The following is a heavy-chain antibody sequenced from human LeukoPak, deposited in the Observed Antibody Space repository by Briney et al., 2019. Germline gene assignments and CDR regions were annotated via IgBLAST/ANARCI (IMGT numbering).Heavy chain of an antibody. CDR1: GFSFNNYA. J-gene: IGHJ5*02. Sequence: PGGSLRLSCAASGFSFNNYAMSWVRQAPGKGLEWVSAISGGGDATKYADSVKGRFTISRDDAKNTLYLQMNSLRAEDTAVYYCVRGGESTWSWGQGTLVTVSS. CDR2: ISGGGDAT. CDR3: VRGGESTWS. V-gene: IGHV3-23*01. D-gene: IGHD2-15*01.